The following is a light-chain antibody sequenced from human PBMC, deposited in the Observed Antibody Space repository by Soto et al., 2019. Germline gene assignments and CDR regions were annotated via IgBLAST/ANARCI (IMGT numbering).Light chain of an antibody. CDR1: ESISNW. CDR2: KAS. Sequence: DIQMTQSPSTLSASVGDRVIITCRASESISNWLAWYQQKPEKAPNLLIYKASSLKSGVPLRFSSSGSWTEITLTINSQQPDDVATYYCQQYDTYWTFGQGTKVDIK. J-gene: IGKJ1*01. V-gene: IGKV1-5*03. CDR3: QQYDTYWT.